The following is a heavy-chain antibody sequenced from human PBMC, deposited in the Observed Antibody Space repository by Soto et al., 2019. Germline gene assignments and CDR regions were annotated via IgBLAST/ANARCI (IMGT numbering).Heavy chain of an antibody. V-gene: IGHV3-74*01. Sequence: GGSLRLSCAASGFSVSNYWMNWVRQAPGKGLVWVSHIKSDGTTSYADSVEGRFTVSRDDAKNTFYLQMNGLRAVDTAVYYCAKDRGEEGLKFLESFGGMDVWGHGTTVTVTS. J-gene: IGHJ6*02. CDR3: AKDRGEEGLKFLESFGGMDV. CDR2: IKSDGTT. D-gene: IGHD3-3*01. CDR1: GFSVSNYW.